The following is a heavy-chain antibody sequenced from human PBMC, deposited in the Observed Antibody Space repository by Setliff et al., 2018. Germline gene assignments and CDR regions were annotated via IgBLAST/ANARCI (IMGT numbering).Heavy chain of an antibody. CDR2: IYHSGSS. D-gene: IGHD2-2*01. CDR1: GESFSNNY. V-gene: IGHV4-34*01. CDR3: ARGRMRGSCSGPSCTYDPFDI. J-gene: IGHJ3*02. Sequence: SETLSLTCSVYGESFSNNYWSWIRQTPGKGLEWIGSIYHSGSSYYNPSLRSRVTISVDTSKNQFSLILRSVTAADTAVYYCARGRMRGSCSGPSCTYDPFDIWGQGTPVTVSS.